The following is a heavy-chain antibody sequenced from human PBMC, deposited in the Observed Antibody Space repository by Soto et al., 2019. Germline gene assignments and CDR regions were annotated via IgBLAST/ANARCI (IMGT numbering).Heavy chain of an antibody. CDR1: GFTFSSYW. D-gene: IGHD3-22*01. V-gene: IGHV3-7*03. Sequence: HPGGSLRLSCAASGFTFSSYWMSWVRQAPGKGLEWVANIKQDGSEKYYVDSVKGRFTISRDNAKNSLYLQMNSLRAEDTAVYYCARDAGYYYDSSGYPVNNWFDPWGQGTLVTVSS. CDR2: IKQDGSEK. J-gene: IGHJ5*02. CDR3: ARDAGYYYDSSGYPVNNWFDP.